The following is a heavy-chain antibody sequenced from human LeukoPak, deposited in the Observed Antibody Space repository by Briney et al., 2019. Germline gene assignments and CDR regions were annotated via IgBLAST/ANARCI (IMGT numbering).Heavy chain of an antibody. J-gene: IGHJ4*02. CDR2: IYHSGST. D-gene: IGHD3-10*01. V-gene: IGHV4-4*02. CDR1: GGSISSSDW. CDR3: ARDQISHMVRGAQPSFDY. Sequence: SGTLSLTCAVSGGSISSSDWWTWVRQPPGKGLEWIGEIYHSGSTNYNPSLKSRVTISVDKSKNQFSLKLSSVTAADTAVYYCARDQISHMVRGAQPSFDYWGQGTLVTVSS.